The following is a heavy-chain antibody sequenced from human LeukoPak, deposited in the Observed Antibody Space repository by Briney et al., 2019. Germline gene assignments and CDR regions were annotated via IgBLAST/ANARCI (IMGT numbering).Heavy chain of an antibody. D-gene: IGHD4-23*01. J-gene: IGHJ4*02. CDR1: GFTFGDYT. CDR3: ASRAGGYSHPYDY. CDR2: IYSGGST. V-gene: IGHV3-53*01. Sequence: GGSLRLSCTTSGFTFGDYTMSWVRQAPGKGLEWVSLIYSGGSTYYADSVKGRFTISRDNSKNTLYLQMNSLRAEDTAVYYCASRAGGYSHPYDYWGQGTLVTVSS.